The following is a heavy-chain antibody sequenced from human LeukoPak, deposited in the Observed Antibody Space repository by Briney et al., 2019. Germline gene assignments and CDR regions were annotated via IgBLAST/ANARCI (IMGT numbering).Heavy chain of an antibody. CDR2: ISYDGSNK. V-gene: IGHV3-30*18. CDR1: GFTFSNYG. J-gene: IGHJ4*02. D-gene: IGHD4-17*01. Sequence: GGSLRLSCAASGFTFSNYGMQWVRQAPGKGLERVTFISYDGSNKYYADSVKGRFTISRDNSKNTLYMQMNSLRAEDTAVHYCAKSSYGDYRLSFFSHWGQGTLVTVSS. CDR3: AKSSYGDYRLSFFSH.